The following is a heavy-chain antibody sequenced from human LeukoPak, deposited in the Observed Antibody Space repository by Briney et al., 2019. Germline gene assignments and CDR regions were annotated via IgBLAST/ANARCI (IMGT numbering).Heavy chain of an antibody. CDR1: GFSFSSYS. V-gene: IGHV3-48*01. CDR3: ARDYLYAFDY. CDR2: ISGSGNAK. J-gene: IGHJ4*02. D-gene: IGHD2-2*01. Sequence: GGSLRLSCAASGFSFSSYSMNWVRQAPRKGLEWVSYISGSGNAKHYTDSVKGRFTISRDNAKNALYLQMNSLRAEDTAVYFCARDYLYAFDYWGQGTLVTVSS.